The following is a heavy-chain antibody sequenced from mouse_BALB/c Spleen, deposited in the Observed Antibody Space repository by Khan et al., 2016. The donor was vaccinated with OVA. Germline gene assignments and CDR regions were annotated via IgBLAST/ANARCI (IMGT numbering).Heavy chain of an antibody. Sequence: DLVKPGASVKLSCKASGYTFTSYWINWIKQRPGQGLEWIGRIGPGSSNAYYNDMFKGKATLTVDTSSNTAYIQLSSLSSEDSAVYFRARENYYGRGCYAMDYGGQGASVTVSA. CDR2: IGPGSSNA. D-gene: IGHD1-1*01. V-gene: IGHV1S41*01. J-gene: IGHJ4*01. CDR1: GYTFTSYW. CDR3: ARENYYGRGCYAMDY.